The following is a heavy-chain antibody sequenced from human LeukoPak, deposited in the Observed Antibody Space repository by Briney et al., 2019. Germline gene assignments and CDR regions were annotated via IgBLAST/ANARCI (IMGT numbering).Heavy chain of an antibody. J-gene: IGHJ6*03. CDR3: ARGRRSFLRGVTSYYYYYMDV. CDR2: MNPNSGNT. V-gene: IGHV1-8*02. D-gene: IGHD3-10*01. Sequence: ASVKVSCKASGYTFTSYYMHWVRQATGQGLGWMGWMNPNSGNTGYAQKFQGRVTMTRNTSISTAYMELSSLRSEDTAVYYCARGRRSFLRGVTSYYYYYMDVWGKGTTVTISS. CDR1: GYTFTSYY.